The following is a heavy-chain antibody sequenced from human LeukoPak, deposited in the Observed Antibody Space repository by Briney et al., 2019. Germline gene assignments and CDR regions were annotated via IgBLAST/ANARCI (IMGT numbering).Heavy chain of an antibody. V-gene: IGHV3-9*01. CDR2: VGWNSGSI. J-gene: IGHJ4*02. Sequence: GRSLRLSCVASGFTFNDYAMHWVRQAPGKGLEWVSGVGWNSGSIVYADSVKGRFTMSRDNAKNSLYLQMNSLRAEDTALYYCAKGSSSWYGENFDYWGQGTLVTVSS. D-gene: IGHD6-13*01. CDR1: GFTFNDYA. CDR3: AKGSSSWYGENFDY.